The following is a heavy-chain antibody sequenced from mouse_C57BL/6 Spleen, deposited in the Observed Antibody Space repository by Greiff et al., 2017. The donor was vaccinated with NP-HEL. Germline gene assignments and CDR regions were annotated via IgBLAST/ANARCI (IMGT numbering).Heavy chain of an antibody. J-gene: IGHJ4*01. CDR2: IYPGSGNT. CDR3: ARELRPYYAMDY. CDR1: GYTFTDYY. D-gene: IGHD1-2*01. V-gene: IGHV1-76*01. Sequence: VQLQQSGAELVRPGASVKLSCKASGYTFTDYYINWVKQRPGQGLEWIARIYPGSGNTYYNEKFKGKATLTAEKSSSTAYMQLSSLTSEDSAVYFCARELRPYYAMDYWGQGTSVTVSS.